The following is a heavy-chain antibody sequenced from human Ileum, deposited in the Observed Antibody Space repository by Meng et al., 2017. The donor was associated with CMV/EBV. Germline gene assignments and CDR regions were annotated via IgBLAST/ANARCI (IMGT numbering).Heavy chain of an antibody. CDR1: DFTVSGKY. J-gene: IGHJ1*01. CDR2: IYGSGST. CDR3: SWEGVEGLFTH. D-gene: IGHD1-1*01. Sequence: DVELVGSGGGLIQPGGSLRLSCAASDFTVSGKYMSWVRQAPGKGLEWVSLIYGSGSTYYADSVKGRFTISRDNAKNTLYLQMNSLRAEDTAVYYCSWEGVEGLFTHWGQGTLVTVSS. V-gene: IGHV3-53*01.